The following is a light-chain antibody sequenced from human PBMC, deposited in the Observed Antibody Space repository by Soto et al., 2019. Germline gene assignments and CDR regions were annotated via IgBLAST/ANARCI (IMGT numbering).Light chain of an antibody. CDR1: QSIASY. J-gene: IGKJ1*01. V-gene: IGKV1-39*01. CDR3: QQSSSSPTWT. Sequence: DIQMTQSPSSVSASVGDRVTITCRASQSIASYLNWYQHKPGKAPNLLIYATSILQSGVPSRFSGSGSGTDFTLTISGLQPEDFATYYCQQSSSSPTWTFGQGTKVEIK. CDR2: ATS.